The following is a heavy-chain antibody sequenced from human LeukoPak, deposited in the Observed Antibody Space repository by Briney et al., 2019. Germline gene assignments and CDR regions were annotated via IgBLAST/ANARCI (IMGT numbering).Heavy chain of an antibody. CDR1: GGTFSSYA. Sequence: EASVTVSCKASGGTFSSYAISWVRQAPGQGLEWMGGIIPILGTANYAQKFQGRVTITADESTSTACMELSSLRSEDTAVYYCARSCYDFWSGYYTYWGQGTLVTVSS. J-gene: IGHJ4*02. D-gene: IGHD3-3*01. CDR3: ARSCYDFWSGYYTY. CDR2: IIPILGTA. V-gene: IGHV1-69*13.